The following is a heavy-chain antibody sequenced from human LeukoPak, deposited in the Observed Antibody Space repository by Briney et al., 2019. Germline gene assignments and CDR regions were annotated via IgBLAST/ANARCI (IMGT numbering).Heavy chain of an antibody. J-gene: IGHJ5*02. D-gene: IGHD2-21*01. CDR1: GFTFDDYA. V-gene: IGHV3-9*01. CDR2: ISWNSGNI. CDR3: ARLYCGGDCFDP. Sequence: GGSLRLSCAASGFTFDDYAIHWVRQAPGKGLEWVSGISWNSGNIGDADSVKGRFTISRDNAKNSLYLQMNSLRAEDTALYYCARLYCGGDCFDPWGQGTLVTVSS.